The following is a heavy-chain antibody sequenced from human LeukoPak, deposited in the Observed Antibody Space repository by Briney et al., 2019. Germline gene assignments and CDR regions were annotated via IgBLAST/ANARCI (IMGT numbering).Heavy chain of an antibody. CDR3: AKSDYYGASDY. CDR2: IYYSGST. V-gene: IGHV4-59*01. J-gene: IGHJ4*02. CDR1: AGSISLYNTYY. Sequence: SETLSLTCTVSAGSISLYNTYYWNWIRQSPGKGLEWIGYIYYSGSTSYNPSLKSRVPISVDTFRNQFSLKLTSVTAADTAIYYCAKSDYYGASDYWGQGTLVTVSS. D-gene: IGHD3-10*01.